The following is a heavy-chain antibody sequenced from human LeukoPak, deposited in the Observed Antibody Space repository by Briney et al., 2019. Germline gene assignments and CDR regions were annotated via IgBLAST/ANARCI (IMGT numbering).Heavy chain of an antibody. CDR3: ASCDAYCSSTSCYEGCAFDI. Sequence: SXXSXSSGXXXXXWIRXXXXXXXXGIGXXXXSGSTNYTPSLKSRVTISVDTSKNQFSLKLSSVTAADTAVYYCASCDAYCSSTSCYEGCAFDIWGQGTMVTVSS. V-gene: IGHV4-61*01. CDR1: XXSXSSGXXX. CDR2: XXXSGST. D-gene: IGHD2-2*01. J-gene: IGHJ3*02.